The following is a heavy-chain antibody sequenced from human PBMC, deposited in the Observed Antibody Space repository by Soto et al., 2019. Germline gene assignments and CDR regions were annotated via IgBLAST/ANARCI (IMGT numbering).Heavy chain of an antibody. CDR2: IYYSGST. J-gene: IGHJ4*02. Sequence: QVQLQESGPGLVKPSQTLSLTCTVSGGSISTGGYYWTWIRQHPGKGLEWIGYIYYSGSTYYNPSLQSRVTISVDTSKNQFSLKLSSVTAAGTAVYYCARGLSVTLFDNWGQGTLVTVSS. V-gene: IGHV4-31*03. CDR3: ARGLSVTLFDN. CDR1: GGSISTGGYY. D-gene: IGHD4-17*01.